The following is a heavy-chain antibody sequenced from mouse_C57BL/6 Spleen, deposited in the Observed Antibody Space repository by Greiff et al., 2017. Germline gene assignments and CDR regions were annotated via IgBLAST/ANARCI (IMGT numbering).Heavy chain of an antibody. Sequence: QVQLQQSGAELVKPGASVKISCKASGYAFSSYWMNWVKQRPGKGLEWIGQIYPGDGDTNYNGKFKGKDTLTADKSSSTAYMPLSSLTSEDSAVYFCASRGSYGGDFDYWGQGTTLTVSS. V-gene: IGHV1-80*01. D-gene: IGHD1-2*01. CDR2: IYPGDGDT. CDR1: GYAFSSYW. J-gene: IGHJ2*01. CDR3: ASRGSYGGDFDY.